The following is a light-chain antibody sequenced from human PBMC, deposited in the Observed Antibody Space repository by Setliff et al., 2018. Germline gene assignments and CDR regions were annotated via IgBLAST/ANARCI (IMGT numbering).Light chain of an antibody. CDR2: EDN. V-gene: IGLV6-57*01. CDR1: SGSIASNY. Sequence: FMLTQPHSVSESPGKTVTISCTRSSGSIASNYVQWYQQRPGSSPTTVIYEDNQRPSGVPDRFSGSIDSSSNSASLTISGLKTEDEADYYCQSYDSSNRVFGGGTKVTV. CDR3: QSYDSSNRV. J-gene: IGLJ2*01.